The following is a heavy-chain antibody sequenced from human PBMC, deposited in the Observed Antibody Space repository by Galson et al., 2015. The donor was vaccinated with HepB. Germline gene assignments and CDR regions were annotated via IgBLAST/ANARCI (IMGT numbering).Heavy chain of an antibody. CDR2: IWYDGSNT. Sequence: SLRLSCAASGFTFSSYGMHWVRQAPGKGLEWVAVIWYDGSNTYYADSVKGRFTISRDNSKNTLNLQMNNLRAGDTAVYYCATTRRGSSGYSLYQFDYWGQGTLVTVSS. CDR3: ATTRRGSSGYSLYQFDY. J-gene: IGHJ4*02. CDR1: GFTFSSYG. D-gene: IGHD3-22*01. V-gene: IGHV3-33*01.